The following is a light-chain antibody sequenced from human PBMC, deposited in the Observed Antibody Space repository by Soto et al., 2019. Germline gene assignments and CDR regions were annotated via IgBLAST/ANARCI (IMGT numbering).Light chain of an antibody. CDR2: DVS. J-gene: IGLJ2*01. Sequence: QSALTQPASVSGSPGQSITISCTGTSGDIGGYNYVSWYQQHPGKAPKLMIYDVSDRPSGVSNRFSGSKSGNTASLTISGLRAEDEADYYCSSYTTSNTLLFGAGTKLTVL. V-gene: IGLV2-14*01. CDR1: SGDIGGYNY. CDR3: SSYTTSNTLL.